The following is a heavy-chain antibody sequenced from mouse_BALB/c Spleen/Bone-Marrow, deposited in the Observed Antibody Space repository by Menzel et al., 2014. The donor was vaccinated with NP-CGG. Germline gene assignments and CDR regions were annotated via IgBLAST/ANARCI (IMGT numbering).Heavy chain of an antibody. J-gene: IGHJ4*01. CDR1: GYTFTSYY. CDR2: INPSNGGT. Sequence: VQLQQSGAELVKPGASVKLSCKASGYTFTSYYMYWVKRRPGQGLEWFGEINPSNGGTNLNEKFKNKATLTVDKSSSTAYMQLSSLTSEDSAVYYCSRGRRDALDYWGQGTSVTFSS. V-gene: IGHV1S81*02. CDR3: SRGRRDALDY.